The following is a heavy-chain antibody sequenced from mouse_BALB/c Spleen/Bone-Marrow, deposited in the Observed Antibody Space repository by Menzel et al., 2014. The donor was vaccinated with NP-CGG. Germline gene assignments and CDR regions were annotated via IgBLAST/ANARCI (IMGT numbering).Heavy chain of an antibody. CDR2: ISSGGSYT. CDR1: GFTFSSYA. CDR3: ARDNGTYGWYFDV. J-gene: IGHJ1*01. D-gene: IGHD2-1*01. V-gene: IGHV5-9-4*01. Sequence: VQLKESGGGLVKPGGSLKLSCAASGFTFSSYAMSWVRQSPEKRLEWVAEISSGGSYTNYSDTVTGRFTISRDNVKNTLYLEMSSLRSEDTAMYHCARDNGTYGWYFDVWGAGTTVTVSS.